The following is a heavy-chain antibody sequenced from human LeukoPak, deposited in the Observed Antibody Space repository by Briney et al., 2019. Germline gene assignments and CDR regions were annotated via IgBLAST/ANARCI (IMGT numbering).Heavy chain of an antibody. CDR2: ISSSGSTI. CDR1: GFTLSSYE. D-gene: IGHD3-3*01. J-gene: IGHJ4*02. V-gene: IGHV3-48*03. Sequence: PGGSLRLSCAASGFTLSSYEMNWVRQAPGKGLEWVSYISSSGSTIYYADSVKGRFTISRYNAKNSLYLQMNSLRAEDTAVYYCASGVTIFGVVRFDYWGRGTPVTVSS. CDR3: ASGVTIFGVVRFDY.